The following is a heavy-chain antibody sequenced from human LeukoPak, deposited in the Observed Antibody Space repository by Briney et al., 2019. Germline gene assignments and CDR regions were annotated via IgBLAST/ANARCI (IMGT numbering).Heavy chain of an antibody. CDR2: INPNSGGT. CDR3: ARGPYYDSSGYYYYYFDY. V-gene: IGHV1-2*02. D-gene: IGHD3-22*01. CDR1: GYTFTGYY. Sequence: ASVKVSCKASGYTFTGYYMHWVRQAPGQGLEWMGWINPNSGGTNYAQKFQGRVTMTRDTSISTAYMELRSLRSDDTAVYYCARGPYYDSSGYYYYYFDYWGQGTLVTVSS. J-gene: IGHJ4*02.